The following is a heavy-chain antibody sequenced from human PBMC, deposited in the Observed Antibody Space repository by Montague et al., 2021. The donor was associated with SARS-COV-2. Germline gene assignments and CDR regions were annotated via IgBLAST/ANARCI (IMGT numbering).Heavy chain of an antibody. CDR2: NYYSGST. CDR3: AGAATITMIVVVIDAFDF. V-gene: IGHV4-31*03. D-gene: IGHD3-22*01. Sequence: TLSLTCTVSGGPISSGGYYWSWISQHPGKGLEWLGYNYYSGSTYYNPYLKSRVTISVDTSKNQFSLKLSSVTAADTVAYYCAGAATITMIVVVIDAFDFWGQGTMVTVSS. J-gene: IGHJ3*01. CDR1: GGPISSGGYY.